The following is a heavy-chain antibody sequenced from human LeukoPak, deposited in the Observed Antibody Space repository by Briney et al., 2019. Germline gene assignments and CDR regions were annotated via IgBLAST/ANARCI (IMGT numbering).Heavy chain of an antibody. CDR2: INHSGST. CDR3: ARGRISMVRGVIKNYLDY. D-gene: IGHD3-10*01. J-gene: IGHJ4*02. CDR1: GGSFSDYY. Sequence: SETLSLTCAVYGGSFSDYYWSWIRQPPGKGLEWIGEINHSGSTNYNPSLKSRVTISVDTSKNQFSLKLSSVTAADTAVYYCARGRISMVRGVIKNYLDYWGQGTLVTVSS. V-gene: IGHV4-34*01.